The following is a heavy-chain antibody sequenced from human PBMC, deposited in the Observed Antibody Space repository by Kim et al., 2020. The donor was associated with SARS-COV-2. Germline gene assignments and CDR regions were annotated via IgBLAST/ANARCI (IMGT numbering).Heavy chain of an antibody. V-gene: IGHV3-23*01. CDR2: SSGTGSVT. CDR3: AGLGQVVGPQNRILSYYFEY. CDR1: GFSLRNYI. Sequence: GGSLRLSCAASGFSLRNYIMTWVRQAPGKGLEWVSASSGTGSVTYHTDSVRGRFTISRDNSKNILFLQMNGLKVEDTAIYYCAGLGQVVGPQNRILSYYFEYWGQGTLVTVSS. J-gene: IGHJ4*02. D-gene: IGHD1-26*01.